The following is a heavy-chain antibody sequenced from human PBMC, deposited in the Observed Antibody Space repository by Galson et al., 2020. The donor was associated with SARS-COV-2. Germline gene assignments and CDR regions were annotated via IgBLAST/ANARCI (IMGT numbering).Heavy chain of an antibody. J-gene: IGHJ4*02. V-gene: IGHV3-23*01. D-gene: IGHD3-3*01. CDR2: ISGIAVTT. CDR1: GFTFTNYA. Sequence: GGSLRLPCAASGFTFTNYAMTWVRQAPGKGLEWVSTISGIAVTTHSADSAKGRFTISRDNSKNTLYLQMNGLRAEDTAVYYWAKASDFWGGYREYYFDDWGQGTLVTVSS. CDR3: AKASDFWGGYREYYFDD.